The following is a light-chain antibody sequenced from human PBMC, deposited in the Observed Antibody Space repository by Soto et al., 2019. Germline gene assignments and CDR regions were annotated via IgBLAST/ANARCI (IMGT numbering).Light chain of an antibody. CDR3: QQSYSAYT. CDR2: AAS. CDR1: QFISNY. J-gene: IGKJ2*01. Sequence: DIQMTQSPSSLSASVGDRVTFTCRASQFISNYLNWYQQKPGKAPKLLIYAASHLRSGVPSRFSGSASGTDFTLTISRMRPDDFATYYCQQSYSAYTFGQGTRLEIK. V-gene: IGKV1-39*01.